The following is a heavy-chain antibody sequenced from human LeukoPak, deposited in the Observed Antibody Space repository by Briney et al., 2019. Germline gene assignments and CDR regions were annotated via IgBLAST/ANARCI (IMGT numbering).Heavy chain of an antibody. D-gene: IGHD6-19*01. CDR2: ISSSSSYI. CDR3: ARALYSSGWYFDY. V-gene: IGHV3-21*01. CDR1: GFTVSSNY. Sequence: KSGGSLRLSCAASGFTVSSNYMSWVRQAPGKGLEWVSSISSSSSYIYYADSVKGRFTISRDNAKNSLYLQMNSLRAEDTAVYYCARALYSSGWYFDYWGQGTLVTVSS. J-gene: IGHJ4*02.